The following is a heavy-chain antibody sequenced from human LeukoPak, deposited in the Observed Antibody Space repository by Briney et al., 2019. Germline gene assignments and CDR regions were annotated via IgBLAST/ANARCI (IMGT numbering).Heavy chain of an antibody. Sequence: GGSLRLSCAASGFTFSSYSMNWVRQAPGKGLEWVSSISSSSSYIYYADSVKGRFTISRDNAKNSLYLQMNSLRAEDMAVYYCARAQVLRYFDWLSDAFDIWGQGTMVTVSS. CDR1: GFTFSSYS. CDR2: ISSSSSYI. D-gene: IGHD3-9*01. V-gene: IGHV3-21*01. J-gene: IGHJ3*02. CDR3: ARAQVLRYFDWLSDAFDI.